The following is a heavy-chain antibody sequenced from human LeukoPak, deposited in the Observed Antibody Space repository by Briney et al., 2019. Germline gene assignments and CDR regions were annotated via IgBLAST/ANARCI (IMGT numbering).Heavy chain of an antibody. V-gene: IGHV4-61*02. CDR1: GGSISSGSYY. D-gene: IGHD3-22*01. CDR3: ASTHYARYYDSSGPRDY. Sequence: SQTLSLTCTVSGGSISSGSYYWSWIREPAGKGLEWIGRIYTSGSTNYNPSLKSRVTTSVDTSKNQFSLKLSSVTAADTAVYYCASTHYARYYDSSGPRDYWGQGTLVTVSS. J-gene: IGHJ4*02. CDR2: IYTSGST.